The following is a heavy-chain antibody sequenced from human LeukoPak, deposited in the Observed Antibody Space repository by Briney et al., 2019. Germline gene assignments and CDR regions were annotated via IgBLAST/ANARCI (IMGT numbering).Heavy chain of an antibody. D-gene: IGHD6-13*01. CDR3: ARGSAGIAAGSYYYMDV. J-gene: IGHJ6*03. Sequence: SETLSLTCTVSGGSISSYYWSWIRQPAGKGLEWIGRIYTSGRTNYNPSLKSRVTMSVDTSKNQFSLKLSSVTAADTAVYYCARGSAGIAAGSYYYMDVWGKGTTVTVSS. CDR2: IYTSGRT. CDR1: GGSISSYY. V-gene: IGHV4-4*07.